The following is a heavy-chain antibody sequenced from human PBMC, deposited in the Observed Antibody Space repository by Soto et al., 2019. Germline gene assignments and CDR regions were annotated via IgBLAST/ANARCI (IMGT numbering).Heavy chain of an antibody. CDR3: ANMVRGVDYYYYYMDV. CDR2: IYYSGST. D-gene: IGHD3-10*01. Sequence: SETLSLTCTVSGGSISSYYWSWIRQPPGKGLEWIGYIYYSGSTNYNPSLKSRVTISVDTSKNQFSLKLSSVTAADTAVYYCANMVRGVDYYYYYMDVWGKGTTVTVSS. V-gene: IGHV4-59*01. CDR1: GGSISSYY. J-gene: IGHJ6*03.